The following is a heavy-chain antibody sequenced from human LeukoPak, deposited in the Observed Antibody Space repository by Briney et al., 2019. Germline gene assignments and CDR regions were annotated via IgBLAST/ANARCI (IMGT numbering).Heavy chain of an antibody. V-gene: IGHV3-23*01. J-gene: IGHJ4*02. D-gene: IGHD6-13*01. Sequence: GGSLRLSCAASGFTFTSYWMTWVRQAPGKGLEWVSAISGSGGSTYYADSVKGRFTISRDNSKNTLYLQMNSLRAEDTAVYYCASNVIAIAEFDYWGQGTLVTVSS. CDR3: ASNVIAIAEFDY. CDR1: GFTFTSYW. CDR2: ISGSGGST.